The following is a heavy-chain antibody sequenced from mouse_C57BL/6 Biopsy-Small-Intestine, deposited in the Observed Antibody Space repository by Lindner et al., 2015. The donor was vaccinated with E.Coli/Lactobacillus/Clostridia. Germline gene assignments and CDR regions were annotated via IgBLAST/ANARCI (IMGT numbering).Heavy chain of an antibody. V-gene: IGHV1-80*01. CDR1: GYAFSSYW. CDR3: ARKDYGSNYGYFDV. D-gene: IGHD1-1*01. CDR2: IYPGDGDT. J-gene: IGHJ1*03. Sequence: VQLQESGAELVKPGASVKISCKVSGYAFSSYWMNWVKQRPGKGLEWIGQIYPGDGDTNYNGKFKGKATLTADKSSSTAYMQFSSLTFEDSAVYFCARKDYGSNYGYFDVWGTGTTVTVSS.